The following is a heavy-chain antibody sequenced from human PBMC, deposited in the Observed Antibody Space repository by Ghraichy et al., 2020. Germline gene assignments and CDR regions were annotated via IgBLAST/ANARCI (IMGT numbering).Heavy chain of an antibody. CDR1: GFTVSSNY. V-gene: IGHV3-66*02. CDR3: ARGATWYFDY. CDR2: IYSGGIT. D-gene: IGHD1-26*01. J-gene: IGHJ4*02. Sequence: LSLTCAASGFTVSSNYMNWVRQFPGKGLEWVSVIYSGGITYYADSVKGRFSISRDNSKNTLYLQMNSLRTEDTAVYYCARGATWYFDYWGQGTLVTVSS.